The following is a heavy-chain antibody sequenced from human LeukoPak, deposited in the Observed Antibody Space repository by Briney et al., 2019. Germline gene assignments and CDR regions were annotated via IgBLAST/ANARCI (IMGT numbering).Heavy chain of an antibody. Sequence: SETLSLTCTVSGGSISSSTYYWGWIRQPPGKGLEWIGSIYYSGSTYYNPSLKSRVTISVDTSKNQFSLKLSSVTAADTAVYYCACDSYGYEVYWGQGTLVTVSS. D-gene: IGHD5-18*01. CDR2: IYYSGST. V-gene: IGHV4-39*01. CDR3: ACDSYGYEVY. J-gene: IGHJ4*02. CDR1: GGSISSSTYY.